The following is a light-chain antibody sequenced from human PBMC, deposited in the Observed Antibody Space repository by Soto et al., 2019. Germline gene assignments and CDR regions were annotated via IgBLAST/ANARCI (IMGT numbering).Light chain of an antibody. CDR2: GAS. Sequence: EIVLTQSPGTLSLSPGERATLSSSASESVSSSYLAWYQQKPGQAPRLLIYGASGRATGIPDRFSGSGSGTDFTLTISRLEPEDFAVYYCQQYGSSPPVTFGQGTRLEIK. J-gene: IGKJ5*01. V-gene: IGKV3-20*01. CDR3: QQYGSSPPVT. CDR1: ESVSSSY.